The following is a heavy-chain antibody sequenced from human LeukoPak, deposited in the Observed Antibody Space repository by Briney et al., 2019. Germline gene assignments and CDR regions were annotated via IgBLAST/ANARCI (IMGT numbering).Heavy chain of an antibody. J-gene: IGHJ4*02. Sequence: GGSLRLSCEVSGFTVSNIYMSWVRQAPGKGLEWVSIIYTGGSTYYADSVKGRFTISRDNSKNTLYLQLNSLRAEDTAVYYCARRRSEAAFDLWGQGTLVTVSS. CDR2: IYTGGST. CDR3: ARRRSEAAFDL. D-gene: IGHD3-10*01. V-gene: IGHV3-53*01. CDR1: GFTVSNIY.